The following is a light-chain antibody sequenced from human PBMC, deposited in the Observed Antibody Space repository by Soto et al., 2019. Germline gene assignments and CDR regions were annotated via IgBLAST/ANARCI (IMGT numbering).Light chain of an antibody. J-gene: IGKJ1*01. CDR1: QYINTR. V-gene: IGKV3-11*01. Sequence: EIVLTQSPATLSSFPGDRVTLSCRASQYINTRLAWYQHRPGQAPRLLIYQTSIRAAGIPARFSASGTGTVFTLTISDVQHEDFAVYYCHQRKSWPRTFGQGTKVEI. CDR2: QTS. CDR3: HQRKSWPRT.